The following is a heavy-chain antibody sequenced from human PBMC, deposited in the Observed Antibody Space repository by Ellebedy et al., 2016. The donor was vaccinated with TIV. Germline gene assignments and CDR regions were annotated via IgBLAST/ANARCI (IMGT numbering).Heavy chain of an antibody. CDR1: GDSISSYY. J-gene: IGHJ5*02. CDR3: ARRNDYGDYINWFDP. V-gene: IGHV4-59*08. D-gene: IGHD4-17*01. CDR2: VFYSGST. Sequence: MPSETLSLTCTVSGDSISSYYWSWIRQPPGKGLEWIGYVFYSGSTNYNPSLKSRVTISLDTSKNQFSLKLSSVTAADTAVYYCARRNDYGDYINWFDPWGQGTLVTVSS.